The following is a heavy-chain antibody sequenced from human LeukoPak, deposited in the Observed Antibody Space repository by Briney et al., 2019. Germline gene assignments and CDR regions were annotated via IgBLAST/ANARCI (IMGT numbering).Heavy chain of an antibody. D-gene: IGHD6-13*01. V-gene: IGHV4-59*08. Sequence: PSETLSLTCSVSGGTITNYYWSWIRESPGKGLEWIGFIYNTGRTNYNPSLQCRVTMSIDTSKNQFSLKLSSVTAADTAVYYCARQGKLAIDYWGQGTLVTVSS. J-gene: IGHJ4*02. CDR2: IYNTGRT. CDR1: GGTITNYY. CDR3: ARQGKLAIDY.